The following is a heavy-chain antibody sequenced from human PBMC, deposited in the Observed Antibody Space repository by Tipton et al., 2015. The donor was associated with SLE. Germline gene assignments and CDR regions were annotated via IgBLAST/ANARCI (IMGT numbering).Heavy chain of an antibody. CDR2: ISGSAGNADIP. D-gene: IGHD5-12*01. CDR3: VRGTKWLRDYFDY. Sequence: SLRLSCAASGFPFDDYTMHWVRQAPGKGLEWVSLISGSAGNADIPYYTDSVKGRFTISRVNSKNSLYLQMNSLRTEDTALYYCVRGTKWLRDYFDYWGQGTLVTVSS. J-gene: IGHJ4*02. CDR1: GFPFDDYT. V-gene: IGHV3-43*01.